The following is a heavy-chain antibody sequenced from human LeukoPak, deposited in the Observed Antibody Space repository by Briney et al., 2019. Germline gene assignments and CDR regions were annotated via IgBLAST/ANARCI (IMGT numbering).Heavy chain of an antibody. CDR1: GFTFSSKW. J-gene: IGHJ4*02. CDR3: AKSIVNSGTYIPFDY. Sequence: GSLRLSCAASGFTFSSKWMSWVRQAPGKGLEWVGNIQPDGSEQYPVDSVKGRFTISRDNARNSLFLQMNSLRVEDTAIYYCAKSIVNSGTYIPFDYWGQGTLVTVSS. CDR2: IQPDGSEQ. V-gene: IGHV3-7*03. D-gene: IGHD1-26*01.